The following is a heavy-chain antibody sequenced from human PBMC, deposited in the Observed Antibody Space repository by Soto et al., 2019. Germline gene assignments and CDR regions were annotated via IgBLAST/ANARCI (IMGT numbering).Heavy chain of an antibody. CDR2: IWYDGSNK. J-gene: IGHJ6*02. CDR3: ARDTTRGYSYGGHYYYYYGMDV. CDR1: GFTFSSYG. V-gene: IGHV3-33*01. Sequence: PGGSLRLSCAASGFTFSSYGMHWVRQSPGKGLEWVAVIWYDGSNKYYADSVKGRFTISRDNSKNTLYLQMNSLRAEDTAVYYCARDTTRGYSYGGHYYYYYGMDVWGQGTTVTVSS. D-gene: IGHD5-18*01.